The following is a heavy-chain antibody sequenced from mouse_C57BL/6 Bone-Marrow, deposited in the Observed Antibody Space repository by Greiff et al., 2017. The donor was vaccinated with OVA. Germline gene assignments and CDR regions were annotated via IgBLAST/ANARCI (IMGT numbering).Heavy chain of an antibody. CDR3: ARSLDGYYYWYFDV. J-gene: IGHJ1*03. V-gene: IGHV1-76*01. Sequence: QVQLKQSGAELVRPGASVKLSCKASGYTFTDYYINWVKQRPGQGLEWIARIYPGSGNTYYNEKFKGKATLTAEKSSSTAYMQLSSLTSEDSAVYFCARSLDGYYYWYFDVWGTGTTVTVSS. CDR1: GYTFTDYY. D-gene: IGHD2-3*01. CDR2: IYPGSGNT.